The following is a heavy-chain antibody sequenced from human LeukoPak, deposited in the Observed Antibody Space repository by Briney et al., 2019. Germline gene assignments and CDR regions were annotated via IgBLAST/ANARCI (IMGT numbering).Heavy chain of an antibody. V-gene: IGHV1-18*01. D-gene: IGHD5-18*01. Sequence: ASVKVSCKASGYTFTSYGISWVRQAPGQGLEWMGWISAYNGNTNYAQKLQGRVTMTTDTSTSTDYMELRSLRSDDTAVYYCARGALRGYSYGFAYWGQGTLVTVSS. CDR1: GYTFTSYG. CDR3: ARGALRGYSYGFAY. J-gene: IGHJ4*02. CDR2: ISAYNGNT.